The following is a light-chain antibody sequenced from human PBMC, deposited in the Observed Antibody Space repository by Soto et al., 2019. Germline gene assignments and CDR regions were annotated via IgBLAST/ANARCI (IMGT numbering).Light chain of an antibody. J-gene: IGKJ1*01. CDR2: DAS. Sequence: EIVLTQFPATLSLSPGERATLSWRASQSVSSYLAWYQQKPGQAPRLLIYDASNRATGIPARFSGSGSGTDFTLTISSLEPEDFAVYYCQQRSNWPRTFGQGTKVDIK. V-gene: IGKV3-11*01. CDR1: QSVSSY. CDR3: QQRSNWPRT.